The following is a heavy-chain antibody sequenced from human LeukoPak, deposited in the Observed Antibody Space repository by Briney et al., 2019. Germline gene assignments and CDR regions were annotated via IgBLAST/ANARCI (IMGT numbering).Heavy chain of an antibody. D-gene: IGHD2-2*01. CDR3: SRRDCSHTDCFYWNFDL. CDR1: GGSISSASYY. V-gene: IGHV4-39*07. Sequence: PSETLSLTCSVSGGSISSASYYWSFIRQPPGKGLEWIGSIYYSGGTYYNPSLRSRVTISVDTSKNQFSLNLRSVTAADTAVYYCSRRDCSHTDCFYWNFDLWGRGALLTVSS. CDR2: IYYSGGT. J-gene: IGHJ2*01.